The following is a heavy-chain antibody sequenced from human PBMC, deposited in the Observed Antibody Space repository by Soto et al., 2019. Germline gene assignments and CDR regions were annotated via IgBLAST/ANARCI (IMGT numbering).Heavy chain of an antibody. J-gene: IGHJ5*02. CDR2: IIPIFGTA. D-gene: IGHD2-2*01. V-gene: IGHV1-69*13. Sequence: SVKVSCKASGGTFSSYAISWVRQAPGQGLEWMGGIIPIFGTANYAQKFQGRVTITADESTSTAYMELSSLRSEDTAVYYCARTGTPVPAAIYWFDPRGQGILVTVS. CDR1: GGTFSSYA. CDR3: ARTGTPVPAAIYWFDP.